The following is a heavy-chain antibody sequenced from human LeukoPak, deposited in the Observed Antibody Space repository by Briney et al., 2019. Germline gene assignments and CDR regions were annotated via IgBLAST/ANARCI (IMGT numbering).Heavy chain of an antibody. CDR2: INHSGST. CDR1: GGSFSGYY. V-gene: IGHV4-34*01. Sequence: KPSETLSLTCAVYGGSFSGYYWSWIRQPPGKGLEWIGEINHSGSTNYNPSLKSRVTISVDTSKNQFSLKLSSVTAADTAVYYCARAPDTVTENYFDYWGQGTLVTVSS. J-gene: IGHJ4*02. CDR3: ARAPDTVTENYFDY. D-gene: IGHD4-17*01.